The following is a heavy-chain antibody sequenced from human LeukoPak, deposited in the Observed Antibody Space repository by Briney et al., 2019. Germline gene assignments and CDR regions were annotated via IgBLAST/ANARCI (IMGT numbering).Heavy chain of an antibody. CDR3: AREAVAGTEIDY. D-gene: IGHD6-19*01. J-gene: IGHJ4*02. CDR2: INPNSGGT. CDR1: GYTFTGYY. V-gene: IGHV1-2*04. Sequence: ASVKVSCKASGYTFTGYYMHWVRQAPGQGLEWMGWINPNSGGTNYAQKFQGWVTMTRDTSISTAYMELSRLRSDDTAVYYCAREAVAGTEIDYWGQGTLVTVSS.